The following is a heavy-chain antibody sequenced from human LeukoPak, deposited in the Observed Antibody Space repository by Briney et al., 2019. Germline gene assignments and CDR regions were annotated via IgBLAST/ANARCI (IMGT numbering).Heavy chain of an antibody. J-gene: IGHJ4*02. V-gene: IGHV3-48*04. CDR2: ISSSSSTI. D-gene: IGHD1-26*01. Sequence: GGSLRLSCAASGFTFSSYSMNWVRQAPGKGLEWVSYISSSSSTIYYADSVKGRFTISRDNAKNSLYLQMNSLRAEDTAVYYCARAGGSNGGDYWGQGTLVTVSS. CDR1: GFTFSSYS. CDR3: ARAGGSNGGDY.